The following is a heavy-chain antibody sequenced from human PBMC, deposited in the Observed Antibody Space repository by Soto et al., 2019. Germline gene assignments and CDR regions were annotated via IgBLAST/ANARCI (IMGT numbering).Heavy chain of an antibody. CDR3: ERDGSYDGSAYSSDAVDM. CDR2: ISSSSGNV. J-gene: IGHJ3*02. CDR1: GFTFSRYS. Sequence: GWSLRLSCAGSGFTFSRYSMNWVRHAPGKGLEWVSSISSSSGNVYYAESVKGRFTISRDNAKNSLYLQMNSLRAEDTAVYYCERDGSYDGSAYSSDAVDMWGQGT. D-gene: IGHD3-22*01. V-gene: IGHV3-21*01.